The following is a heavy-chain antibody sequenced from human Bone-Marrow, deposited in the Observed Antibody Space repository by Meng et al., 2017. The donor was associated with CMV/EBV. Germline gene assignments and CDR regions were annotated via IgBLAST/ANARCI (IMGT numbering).Heavy chain of an antibody. Sequence: EVQLLESGGGLVQPGGSLRLSCSASGFTFNNYAMNWVRQAPGKGLEWVSGISGSGGRTYYADSVRGRFTISRDNSKNTLYLQMSSLTAEDTAVYYCANGYCSGADCFPVYWGQGTLVTVSS. J-gene: IGHJ4*01. V-gene: IGHV3-23*01. CDR2: ISGSGGRT. CDR3: ANGYCSGADCFPVY. CDR1: GFTFNNYA. D-gene: IGHD2-15*01.